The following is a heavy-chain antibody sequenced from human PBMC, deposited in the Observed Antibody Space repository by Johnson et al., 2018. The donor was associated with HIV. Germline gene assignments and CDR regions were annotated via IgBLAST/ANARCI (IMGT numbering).Heavy chain of an antibody. J-gene: IGHJ3*02. CDR3: GRATHYYDSGVYRGDGFDI. D-gene: IGHD3-22*01. CDR1: GFTFDDYG. Sequence: VQLVESGGGVVRPGGSLRLSCVASGFTFDDYGMTWVRQAPGKGLEWVSGINWNGGSTGYPACVKGRFTISRDNAKNSLYLQMNSLRAEDTALYYCGRATHYYDSGVYRGDGFDIWGQGTMVIVSS. CDR2: INWNGGST. V-gene: IGHV3-20*04.